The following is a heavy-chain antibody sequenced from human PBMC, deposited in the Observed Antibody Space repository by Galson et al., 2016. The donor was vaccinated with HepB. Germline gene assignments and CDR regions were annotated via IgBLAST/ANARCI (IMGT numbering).Heavy chain of an antibody. CDR2: IWYDGSEK. CDR3: TKGERWLQLMDC. V-gene: IGHV3-33*06. J-gene: IGHJ4*02. Sequence: SLRLSCAASGFTFRSNGMHWVRQAPGKGLEWVAVIWYDGSEKYYGDSVRGRFTISRDNSKNMLFLQMNSLRAEDTALYYCTKGERWLQLMDCWGQGTLVTVSS. D-gene: IGHD5-24*01. CDR1: GFTFRSNG.